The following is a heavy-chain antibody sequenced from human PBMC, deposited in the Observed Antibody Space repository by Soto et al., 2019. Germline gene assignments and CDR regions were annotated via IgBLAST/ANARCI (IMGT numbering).Heavy chain of an antibody. CDR1: GGSISSSSYY. V-gene: IGHV4-39*01. CDR2: IYYSGNT. D-gene: IGHD2-2*01. Sequence: SETLSLTCTVSGGSISSSSYYWGWIRQPPGKGLEWIGSIYYSGNTYYNPSLKSRVTISIDTSKNQFSLKLSSVTAADTAVYYCARHGSLFGIVVVFDPWGQGTLVTVSS. CDR3: ARHGSLFGIVVVFDP. J-gene: IGHJ5*02.